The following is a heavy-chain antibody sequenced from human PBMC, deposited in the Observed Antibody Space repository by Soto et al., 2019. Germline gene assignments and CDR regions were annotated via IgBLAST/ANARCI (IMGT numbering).Heavy chain of an antibody. CDR3: ARDQGYYYDSSGYGPYYYYGMDV. D-gene: IGHD3-22*01. CDR1: GGSISSGGYY. J-gene: IGHJ6*02. Sequence: QVQLQESGPGLVKPSQTLSLTCTVSGGSISSGGYYWSWIRQHPGKGLEWIGYIYYRGSTYYNPSLKSRVTISVDTSKNQFSLKLRSVTAADTAVYYCARDQGYYYDSSGYGPYYYYGMDVWGQGTTVTVSS. CDR2: IYYRGST. V-gene: IGHV4-31*03.